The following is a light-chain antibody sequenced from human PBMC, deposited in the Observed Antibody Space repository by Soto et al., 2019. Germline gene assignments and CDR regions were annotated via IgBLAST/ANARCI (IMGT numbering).Light chain of an antibody. Sequence: QLVLTQSPSASASLGASVKLTCTLSSGHTNYAIAWHQLQPEKGPRYLMKLSDGRHIKGDGIPDRFSGSSSGAERYLTISSLRSEDEADYYCLTWGAGIWVFGGGTKLTVL. J-gene: IGLJ3*02. CDR3: LTWGAGIWV. CDR1: SGHTNYA. V-gene: IGLV4-69*01. CDR2: LSDGRH.